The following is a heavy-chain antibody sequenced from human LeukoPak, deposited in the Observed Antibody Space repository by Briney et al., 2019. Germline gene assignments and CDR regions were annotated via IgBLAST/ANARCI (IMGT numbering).Heavy chain of an antibody. Sequence: ASVKVSCKASGYTFTSYGISWVRQAPGQGLEWMGWISAYNGNTKYAQKLQGRVTMTTDTSTSTAYMELRSLRSDDTAVYYCARGPVFWSGYFPTSTYYYYYMDVWGKGTTVTVSS. V-gene: IGHV1-18*01. CDR1: GYTFTSYG. CDR2: ISAYNGNT. CDR3: ARGPVFWSGYFPTSTYYYYYMDV. D-gene: IGHD3-3*01. J-gene: IGHJ6*03.